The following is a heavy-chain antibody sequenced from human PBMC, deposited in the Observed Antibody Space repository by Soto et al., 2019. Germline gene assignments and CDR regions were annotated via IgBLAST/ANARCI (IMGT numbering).Heavy chain of an antibody. CDR3: ARGSSWYLDY. CDR1: GLTFSSYG. V-gene: IGHV3-33*01. D-gene: IGHD6-13*01. Sequence: QVQLVESGGGVVQPGRSLRLSCAASGLTFSSYGMHWVLQAPGKGLEWVAVIWYDGSNKYYADSVKGRFTISRDNSKNTLFLQMDSLRAADTAVYYCARGSSWYLDYWGQGTLVTVSS. CDR2: IWYDGSNK. J-gene: IGHJ4*02.